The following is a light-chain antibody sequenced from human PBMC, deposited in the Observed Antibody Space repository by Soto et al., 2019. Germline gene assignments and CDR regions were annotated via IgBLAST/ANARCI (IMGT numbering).Light chain of an antibody. CDR2: GAS. V-gene: IGKV3-20*01. CDR3: HQYASSLT. Sequence: EIVLTQSPGTLSLSPGERATLSCRASQSVSSSYLAWYQQKPGQAPRLLIYGASRRAAGIPDRFSGSGSGTDFTLTLSRLEPEDFAVFYCHQYASSLTFGGGTTVEIK. CDR1: QSVSSSY. J-gene: IGKJ4*01.